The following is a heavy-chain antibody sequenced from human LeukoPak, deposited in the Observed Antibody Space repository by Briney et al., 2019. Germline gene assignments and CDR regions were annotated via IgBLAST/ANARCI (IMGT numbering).Heavy chain of an antibody. CDR1: GGTFSTYS. Sequence: SVKVSCKASGGTFSTYSISWVRQAPGQGLEWMGGIIPLFGTADYAQMFQDRVTITADESTTTAYMELTSLRSEDTAVYYCARAGYSGNFRGGQYYYMDVWGTGTTVTASS. CDR2: IIPLFGTA. D-gene: IGHD1-26*01. CDR3: ARAGYSGNFRGGQYYYMDV. V-gene: IGHV1-69*13. J-gene: IGHJ6*03.